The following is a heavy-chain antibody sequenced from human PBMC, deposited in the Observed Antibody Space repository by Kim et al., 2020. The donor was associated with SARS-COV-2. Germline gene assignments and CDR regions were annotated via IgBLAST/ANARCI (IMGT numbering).Heavy chain of an antibody. CDR1: GYTFTSYA. J-gene: IGHJ4*02. CDR3: ARDPKLWFAAYFFDY. CDR2: INAGNGNT. Sequence: ASVKVSCKASGYTFTSYAMHWVRQAPGHRLECMGWINAGNGNTTYSQKFQGRVTITRDTSASTAYMELSSLRSEDTAVYYCARDPKLWFAAYFFDYWGQGTLVTVSS. D-gene: IGHD3-10*01. V-gene: IGHV1-3*01.